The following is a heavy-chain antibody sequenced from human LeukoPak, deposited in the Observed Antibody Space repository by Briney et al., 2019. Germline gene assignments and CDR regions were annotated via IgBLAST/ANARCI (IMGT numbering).Heavy chain of an antibody. Sequence: GGSLRLSCAASGFTVSSNYMSWVCQAPGKGLEWVSVIYSGGSTYYADSVKGRFTISRDNSKNTLYLQMNSLRAEDTAVYYCARVSSSSGWYVGFDYWGQGTLVTVSS. CDR1: GFTVSSNY. V-gene: IGHV3-66*01. CDR2: IYSGGST. J-gene: IGHJ4*02. D-gene: IGHD6-19*01. CDR3: ARVSSSSGWYVGFDY.